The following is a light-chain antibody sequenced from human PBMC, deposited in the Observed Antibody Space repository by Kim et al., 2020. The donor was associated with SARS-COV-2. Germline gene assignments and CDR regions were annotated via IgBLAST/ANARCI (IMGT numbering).Light chain of an antibody. Sequence: VSGSPGQSITISCTGTSSDVGSYNLVSWYQQHPGKAPKLMIYEVSKRPSGVSNRCSGSKSGNTASLTSSGLQAEDEADYYCCSHGGFGGGTKVTVL. J-gene: IGLJ2*01. CDR3: CSHGG. V-gene: IGLV2-23*02. CDR1: SSDVGSYNL. CDR2: EVS.